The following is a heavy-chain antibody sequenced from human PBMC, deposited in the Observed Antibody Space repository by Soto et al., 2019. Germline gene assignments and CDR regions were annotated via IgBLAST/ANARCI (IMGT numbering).Heavy chain of an antibody. CDR2: ISNDGRKT. CDR1: EFTFSKFA. D-gene: IGHD1-26*01. CDR3: AKDISTYSGGYTYDVDY. J-gene: IGHJ4*02. V-gene: IGHV3-30*18. Sequence: QVQLVESGGGVVQPGRSLRLSCAASEFTFSKFAIHWVRQAPGKGLEWVAVISNDGRKTYYIDSVKGRFTISRDNSNNTLFLQMNGLRLEDTAVYYCAKDISTYSGGYTYDVDYWGQGTLVTVSS.